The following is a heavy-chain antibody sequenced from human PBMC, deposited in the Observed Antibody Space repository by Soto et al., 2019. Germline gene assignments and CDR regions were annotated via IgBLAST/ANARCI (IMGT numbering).Heavy chain of an antibody. Sequence: VQLVESGGGLVKPGGSLRVSCTASGFSLSDYYMSWIRQPPGQGLEWLSYIRSSGSSKYYADSVKGRFPISRDKAKNSLYLEMNSLRADDTAVYYCARFPPRVEDYDIDPWGQGTLVTVSS. V-gene: IGHV3-11*01. CDR3: ARFPPRVEDYDIDP. J-gene: IGHJ5*02. CDR2: IRSSGSSK. D-gene: IGHD3-9*01. CDR1: GFSLSDYY.